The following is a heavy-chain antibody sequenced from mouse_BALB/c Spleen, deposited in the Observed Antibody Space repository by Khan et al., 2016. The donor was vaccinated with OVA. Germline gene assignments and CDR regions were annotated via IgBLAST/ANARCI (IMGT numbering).Heavy chain of an antibody. J-gene: IGHJ2*01. V-gene: IGHV9-3-1*01. CDR2: INTYPGEP. Sequence: QIQLVQSGPELKKPGETVKISCKASGYTFTNYVVNWVKQSPGQGLKWMGWINTYPGEPTYDDDFKGRFAFSLETYARTAFLHSNICKNEDTATYFCARFHGRYWGQGTTLTVSS. D-gene: IGHD3-1*01. CDR3: ARFHGRY. CDR1: GYTFTNYV.